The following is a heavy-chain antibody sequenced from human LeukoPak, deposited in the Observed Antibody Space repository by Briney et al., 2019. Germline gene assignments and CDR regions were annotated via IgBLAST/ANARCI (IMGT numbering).Heavy chain of an antibody. Sequence: SETLSLTCAVYGGSFSGYYWSWIRQPPGKGLKWIGEINHSGSTNYNPSLKSRVTISVDTSKNQFSLKLSSVTAADTAVYYCARLRVQYYDFWSGPKANWFDPWGQGTLVTVSS. CDR3: ARLRVQYYDFWSGPKANWFDP. V-gene: IGHV4-34*01. CDR2: INHSGST. D-gene: IGHD3-3*01. CDR1: GGSFSGYY. J-gene: IGHJ5*02.